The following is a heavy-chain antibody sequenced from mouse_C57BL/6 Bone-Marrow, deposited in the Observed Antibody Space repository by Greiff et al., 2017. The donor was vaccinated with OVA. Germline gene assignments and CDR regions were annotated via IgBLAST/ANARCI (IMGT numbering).Heavy chain of an antibody. CDR3: ARYSNYVGDAMDY. V-gene: IGHV7-3*01. D-gene: IGHD2-1*01. Sequence: EVHLVESGGGLVQPGGSLSLSCAASGFTFTDYYMSWVRQPPGKALEWLGFISNKANGYTTEYSASVKGRFTISRDNYQSILYLQMNALRAEDSATYYCARYSNYVGDAMDYWGQGTSVTVSS. J-gene: IGHJ4*01. CDR1: GFTFTDYY. CDR2: ISNKANGYTT.